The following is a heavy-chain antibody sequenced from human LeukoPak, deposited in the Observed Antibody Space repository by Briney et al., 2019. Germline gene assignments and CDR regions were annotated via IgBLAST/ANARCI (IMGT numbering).Heavy chain of an antibody. Sequence: PGGSLRLSCAASGFTVSSNYMSWVRQAPGKGLEWVSVIYSGGSTYYADSVKGRFTISRDNSKNTLYLQMNSLRAEDTAVYYCAKSGQAFAYYYDSSGYPNYGMDVWGQGTTVTVSS. V-gene: IGHV3-66*01. J-gene: IGHJ6*02. D-gene: IGHD3-22*01. CDR2: IYSGGST. CDR1: GFTVSSNY. CDR3: AKSGQAFAYYYDSSGYPNYGMDV.